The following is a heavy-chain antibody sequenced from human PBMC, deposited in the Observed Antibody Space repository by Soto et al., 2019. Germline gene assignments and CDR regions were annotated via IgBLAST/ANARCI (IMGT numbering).Heavy chain of an antibody. Sequence: GGSLRLSCTASGFTFGDYAMSWFRQAPGKGLEWVGFIRSKAYGGTTEYAASVKGRFTISRDDSKSIAYLQMNSLKTEDTAVYYCTREPDIVVVVAANYGMDVWGQGTTVNVSS. CDR2: IRSKAYGGTT. CDR3: TREPDIVVVVAANYGMDV. D-gene: IGHD2-15*01. V-gene: IGHV3-49*03. CDR1: GFTFGDYA. J-gene: IGHJ6*02.